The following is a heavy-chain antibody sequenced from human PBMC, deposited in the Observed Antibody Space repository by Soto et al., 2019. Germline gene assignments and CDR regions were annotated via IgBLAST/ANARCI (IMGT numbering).Heavy chain of an antibody. Sequence: NPSETLSLTCTVSGGSISSYYWSWIRQPPGKGLEWIGYIYYSGSTNYNPSLKSRVTISVDTSKNQFSLKLSSVTAADTAVYYCARLYGDYVVRWFDPWGQGTLVTVSS. CDR3: ARLYGDYVVRWFDP. D-gene: IGHD4-17*01. CDR1: GGSISSYY. V-gene: IGHV4-59*08. J-gene: IGHJ5*02. CDR2: IYYSGST.